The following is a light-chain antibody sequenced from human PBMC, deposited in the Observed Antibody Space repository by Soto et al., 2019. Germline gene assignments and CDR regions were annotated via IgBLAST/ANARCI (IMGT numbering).Light chain of an antibody. CDR2: TDN. CDR3: AAWDDTLSAWV. CDR1: FSNVGRDY. Sequence: QSVLTQPPSASGTPGQRVTISCSGSFSNVGRDYVYWYQQFPGTAPKLLIYTDNQRPSGVPDRFSGSKSGTSASLAISGLRSEDEADYYCAAWDDTLSAWVFGGGTQLTVL. V-gene: IGLV1-47*02. J-gene: IGLJ3*02.